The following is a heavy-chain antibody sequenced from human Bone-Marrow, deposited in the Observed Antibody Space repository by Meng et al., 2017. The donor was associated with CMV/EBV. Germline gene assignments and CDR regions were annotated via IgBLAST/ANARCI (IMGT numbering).Heavy chain of an antibody. CDR2: INPNSGGT. J-gene: IGHJ4*02. D-gene: IGHD5-18*01. V-gene: IGHV1-2*02. Sequence: VQQVQAGTEVAKPGASVKVSCKASGYTFTDYYMHWVRQAPGQGLEWMGWINPNSGGTSYAQKFQGRVTMTRDTSINTAYMELTSLTPDDTAVYYCAARGYNYGQNFEYWGQGTLVTVSS. CDR3: AARGYNYGQNFEY. CDR1: GYTFTDYY.